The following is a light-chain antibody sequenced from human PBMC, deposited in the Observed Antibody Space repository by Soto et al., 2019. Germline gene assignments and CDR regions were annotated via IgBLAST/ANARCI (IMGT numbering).Light chain of an antibody. CDR3: QKYNSAPLT. CDR1: QAINTY. J-gene: IGKJ4*01. CDR2: DAS. Sequence: EIQLTQSPSFLSASVGDRDTTTCRASQAINTYLAWYQQKPGKAPKLLICDASTLKSGVPSRFSGSGSGTDFTLTISSLQPEDVATYYCQKYNSAPLTFGGGTKVDIK. V-gene: IGKV1-9*01.